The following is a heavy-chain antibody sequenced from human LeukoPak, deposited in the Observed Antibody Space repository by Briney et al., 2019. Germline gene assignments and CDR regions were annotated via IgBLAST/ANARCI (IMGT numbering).Heavy chain of an antibody. D-gene: IGHD3-22*01. V-gene: IGHV4-59*01. J-gene: IGHJ4*02. CDR3: ARVHDSSGYLFDY. CDR2: IYYSGST. Sequence: SETLSLTCTVSGGSISSYYWSWIRQPPGKGLEWIGYIYYSGSTNYNPSLKSRVTISEDTSKNQFSLKLSSVTAADTAVYYCARVHDSSGYLFDYWGQGTLVTVSS. CDR1: GGSISSYY.